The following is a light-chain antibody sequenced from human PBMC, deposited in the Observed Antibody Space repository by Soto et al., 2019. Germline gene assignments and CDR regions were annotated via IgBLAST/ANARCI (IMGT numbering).Light chain of an antibody. CDR2: GAS. CDR1: QSVSSY. V-gene: IGKV3-11*01. J-gene: IGKJ3*01. Sequence: EIVLTQSPATLSLSPGERATLSCRASQSVSSYLAWYQQKPGQAPRLLIYGASNRATGIPARFSGSGSGTVFTLTISSQAHDDFATYCCQQYNSYPHTFGPGTKVDIK. CDR3: QQYNSYPHT.